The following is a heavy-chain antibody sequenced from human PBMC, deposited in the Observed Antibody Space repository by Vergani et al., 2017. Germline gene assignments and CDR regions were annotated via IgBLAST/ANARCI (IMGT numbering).Heavy chain of an antibody. CDR3: AREGARWSGYFSWFDP. J-gene: IGHJ5*02. V-gene: IGHV1-46*01. CDR2: INPSGGST. D-gene: IGHD3-3*01. CDR1: GYTFTSYY. Sequence: QVQLVQSGAEVKKPGASVKVSCKASGYTFTSYYMHWVRQAPGQGLEWMGIINPSGGSTSYAQKFQGRVTMTRDTSTSTVYMERSSLRSEDTAVYYCAREGARWSGYFSWFDPWGQGTLVTVSS.